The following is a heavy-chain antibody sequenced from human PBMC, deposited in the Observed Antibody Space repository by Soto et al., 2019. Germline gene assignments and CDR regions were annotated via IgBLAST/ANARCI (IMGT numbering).Heavy chain of an antibody. CDR3: ARGGMVIIPTATAFDY. CDR2: IYASGST. V-gene: IGHV4-4*07. J-gene: IGHJ4*02. Sequence: PSETLSLTCTVSGGSISTYYWSWIRQPAGKGLEWIGRIYASGSTNCNPSLKSRVTMSVATSKNQFSLKLSSVTAADTAVYYCARGGMVIIPTATAFDYWGQGTLVTVSS. CDR1: GGSISTYY. D-gene: IGHD2-2*01.